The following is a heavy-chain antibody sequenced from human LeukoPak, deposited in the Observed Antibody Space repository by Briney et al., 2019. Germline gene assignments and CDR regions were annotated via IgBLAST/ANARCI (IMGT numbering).Heavy chain of an antibody. V-gene: IGHV3-30*04. CDR1: GSTFSSYA. J-gene: IGHJ4*02. D-gene: IGHD5-18*01. Sequence: GRSLRLSCAASGSTFSSYAMHWVRQAPGKGLEWAAVISYDGSNKYYADSVKGRFTISRDNSKNTLYLQMNSLRAEDTAVYYCARTYIRGYSYGVLGYWGQGTLVTVSS. CDR2: ISYDGSNK. CDR3: ARTYIRGYSYGVLGY.